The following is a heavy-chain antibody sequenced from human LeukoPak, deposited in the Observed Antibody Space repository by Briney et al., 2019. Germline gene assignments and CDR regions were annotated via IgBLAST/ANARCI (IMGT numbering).Heavy chain of an antibody. V-gene: IGHV3-20*04. D-gene: IGHD3-22*01. CDR3: ARVEYDSSGAEFDY. CDR2: ISWNGGII. J-gene: IGHJ4*02. Sequence: AGGSLRLSCAASGFTFEGHGMSWVRHGPGKGREWLTGISWNGGIIGYADSVKGRFTISRDNAKNSLYLEMNSLRAEDTALYYCARVEYDSSGAEFDYWGQGTQVIVSS. CDR1: GFTFEGHG.